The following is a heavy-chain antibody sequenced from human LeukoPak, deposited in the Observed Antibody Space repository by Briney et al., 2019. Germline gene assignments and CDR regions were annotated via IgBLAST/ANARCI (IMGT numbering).Heavy chain of an antibody. Sequence: GGSLRLSCAASGFSFSDYWMDWVRQSPGKGMEWVANINQDGSEGYYADSVKGRFTISRDNAKNSLYLQMNKLRAEDTAVYYCSRSLDYWGQGALVTVSS. CDR2: INQDGSEG. V-gene: IGHV3-7*01. CDR1: GFSFSDYW. CDR3: SRSLDY. J-gene: IGHJ4*02.